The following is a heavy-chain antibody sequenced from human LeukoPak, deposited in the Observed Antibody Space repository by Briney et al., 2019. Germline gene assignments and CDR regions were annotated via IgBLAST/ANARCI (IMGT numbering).Heavy chain of an antibody. CDR1: GFTFSTYN. CDR3: ARVGDYYYMDV. CDR2: ISTSISTI. V-gene: IGHV3-48*04. J-gene: IGHJ6*03. D-gene: IGHD3-16*01. Sequence: GGSLRLSCAASGFTFSTYNMNWVRQAPGKGLEWVAYISTSISTIYYTNSVKGRFTISRDNAKNSLYLQMNSLRAEDTAVYYCARVGDYYYMDVWGKGTTVTVSS.